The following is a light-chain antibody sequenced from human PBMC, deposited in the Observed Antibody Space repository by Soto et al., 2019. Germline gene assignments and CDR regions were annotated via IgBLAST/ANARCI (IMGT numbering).Light chain of an antibody. J-gene: IGLJ1*01. CDR1: SSDVGGYNY. Sequence: QSALTQPASVSGSPGQSITIFCTETSSDVGGYNYVSWYQQHPGSAPKLMIYDVSSRPSGVSNRFSGSKSGNTASLTISGLQAEDEADYYCSSYTSSFKLAVFGSGTKVTVL. V-gene: IGLV2-14*03. CDR2: DVS. CDR3: SSYTSSFKLAV.